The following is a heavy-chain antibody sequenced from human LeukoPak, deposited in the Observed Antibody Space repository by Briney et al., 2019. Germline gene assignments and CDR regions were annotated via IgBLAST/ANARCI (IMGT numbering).Heavy chain of an antibody. Sequence: GASVKVSCKTSGYIFTDYYIHWVRQAPGQGLEWMGWINPKTGDTNSAQKFQRWVTMTRDTAISTAYMELNRLTLDDTAVYYCARVLAAAAFDYWGQGTLVTVSS. V-gene: IGHV1-2*04. J-gene: IGHJ4*02. CDR2: INPKTGDT. D-gene: IGHD6-13*01. CDR3: ARVLAAAAFDY. CDR1: GYIFTDYY.